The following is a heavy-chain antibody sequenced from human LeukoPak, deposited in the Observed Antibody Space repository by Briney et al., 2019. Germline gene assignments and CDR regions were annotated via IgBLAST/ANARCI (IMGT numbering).Heavy chain of an antibody. D-gene: IGHD3-3*01. CDR3: AAQRGASLHDFWSTRLFDP. V-gene: IGHV1-58*02. CDR1: GFTFHTSA. J-gene: IGHJ5*02. Sequence: SVKVSCKASGFTFHTSAMQWVRQARGQRLEWIGWIVLGSGNTVYSHKFHDRVIITRDMSTSTVYMELDSLGSEDTAVYYCAAQRGASLHDFWSTRLFDPWGRGTLVTVSS. CDR2: IVLGSGNT.